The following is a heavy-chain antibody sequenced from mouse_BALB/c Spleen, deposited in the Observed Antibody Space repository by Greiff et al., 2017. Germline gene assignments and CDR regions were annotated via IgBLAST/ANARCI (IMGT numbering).Heavy chain of an antibody. D-gene: IGHD2-2*01. CDR2: ISYSGST. CDR1: GYSITSDYA. Sequence: VQLKESGPGLVKPSQSLSLTCTVTGYSITSDYAWNWIRQFPGNKLEWMGYISYSGSTSYNPSLKSRISITRDTSKNQFFLQLNSVTTEDTATYYCARSYGYDGFDYWGQGTTLTVSS. V-gene: IGHV3-2*02. CDR3: ARSYGYDGFDY. J-gene: IGHJ2*01.